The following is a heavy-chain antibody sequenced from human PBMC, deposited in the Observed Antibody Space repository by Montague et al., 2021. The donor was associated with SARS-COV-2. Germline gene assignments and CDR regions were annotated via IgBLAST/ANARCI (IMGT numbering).Heavy chain of an antibody. V-gene: IGHV6-1*01. CDR3: ARDSEYSIDH. J-gene: IGHJ4*02. D-gene: IGHD6-6*01. CDR2: TYYRSKWYN. CDR1: GDSVSSHTVA. Sequence: CAISGDSVSSHTVAWNWFRQSPSRGLEWLGRTYYRSKWYNDYAVSMQSRVTINPDTSKNQFSLHVNSVTPEDTAVYYCARDSEYSIDHWGQGLLVTVSS.